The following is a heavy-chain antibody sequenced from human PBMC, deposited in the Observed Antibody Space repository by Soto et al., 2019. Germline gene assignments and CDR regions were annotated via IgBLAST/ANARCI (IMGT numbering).Heavy chain of an antibody. CDR1: GFTFRSYW. CDR2: IDPDGSAK. V-gene: IGHV3-7*01. Sequence: EVQLVESGGGLVQPGGSLRLSCAASGFTFRSYWMTWVRQAPGKGLEWVANIDPDGSAKYYVDSVKGRLTISRDNAKNSLYLHMRRLTGVDVAVYYRASNSKSGNVALESGGQGTMVTVSP. J-gene: IGHJ3*01. D-gene: IGHD3-3*01. CDR3: ASNSKSGNVALES.